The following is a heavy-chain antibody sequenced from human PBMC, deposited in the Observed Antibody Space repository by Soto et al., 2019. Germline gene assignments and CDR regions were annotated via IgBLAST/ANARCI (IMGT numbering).Heavy chain of an antibody. CDR1: GFSLINAG. CDR2: IKSKSDGGTT. V-gene: IGHV3-15*07. CDR3: TADIGDFVPSQPP. Sequence: GGSLRLSCAASGFSLINAGMNWVRQAPGKGLEWVGRIKSKSDGGTTDYNAPVKGRFTISRDDSKNTLYLQMNSLKTEDTAVYHCTADIGDFVPSQPPWGQGTLVTVSS. J-gene: IGHJ4*02. D-gene: IGHD3-3*01.